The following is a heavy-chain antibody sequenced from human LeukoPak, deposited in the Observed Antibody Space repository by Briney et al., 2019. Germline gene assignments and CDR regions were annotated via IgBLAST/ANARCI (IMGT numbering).Heavy chain of an antibody. CDR2: IGSSSSYI. D-gene: IGHD5-24*01. Sequence: GGSLRLSCAASGFTFSNYDMHWVRQAPGKGLKCVSAIGSSSSYIYYADSIKGRFTISRDNAENSLYLQMNSLRAVDTAVYFCARGEEKATITALDSWGQGTLVTVSS. CDR3: ARGEEKATITALDS. V-gene: IGHV3-21*01. CDR1: GFTFSNYD. J-gene: IGHJ4*02.